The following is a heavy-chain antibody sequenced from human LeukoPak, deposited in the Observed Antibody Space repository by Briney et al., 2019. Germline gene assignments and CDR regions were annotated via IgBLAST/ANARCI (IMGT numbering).Heavy chain of an antibody. V-gene: IGHV4-34*01. CDR3: ARGESGSYPYYDD. CDR1: GGSFSGYY. CDR2: INLSGST. Sequence: SETLSLTCAVYGGSFSGYYWSWIRQPPGKGLEWIGEINLSGSTNYNPSLTSRVTISVDTPKNQFSLKLSSVTAADTAVYYCARGESGSYPYYDDWGQGALVTVSS. J-gene: IGHJ4*02. D-gene: IGHD1-26*01.